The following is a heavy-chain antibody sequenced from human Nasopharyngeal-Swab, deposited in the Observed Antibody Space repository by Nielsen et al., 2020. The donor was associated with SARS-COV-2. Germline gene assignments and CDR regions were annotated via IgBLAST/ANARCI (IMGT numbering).Heavy chain of an antibody. D-gene: IGHD4-17*01. CDR1: GFTFSNYD. J-gene: IGHJ4*02. CDR2: INPAGVT. V-gene: IGHV3-13*01. Sequence: GESLKISCAASGFTFSNYDMHWVRQATGKGLEWLSGINPAGVTYSPDSVKGRFTISRDNAKNSLYLQMDSLRGEDTAVYYCARDAPAHYGAFYWGRGTLVTVSS. CDR3: ARDAPAHYGAFY.